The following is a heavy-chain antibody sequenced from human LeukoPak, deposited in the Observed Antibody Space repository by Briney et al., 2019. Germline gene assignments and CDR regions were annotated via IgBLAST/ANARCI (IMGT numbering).Heavy chain of an antibody. CDR3: AKGSGLTGTFFDY. J-gene: IGHJ4*02. Sequence: GGSLRLSCAASGFTFSSYATSWVRQAPGRGLEWVSTISGSGGSTYYADSVKGRFTISRDNSKNTLYLQMNSLRAEDTAVYYCAKGSGLTGTFFDYWGQGTLVTVSS. CDR1: GFTFSSYA. V-gene: IGHV3-23*01. CDR2: ISGSGGST. D-gene: IGHD7-27*01.